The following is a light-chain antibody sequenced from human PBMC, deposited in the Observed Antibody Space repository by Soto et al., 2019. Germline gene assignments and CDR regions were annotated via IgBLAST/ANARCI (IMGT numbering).Light chain of an antibody. CDR3: QQYESYPMT. J-gene: IGKJ4*01. CDR1: QSISSW. Sequence: DRQMTQYPSTLSASVGDRVTITCRASQSISSWLAWYQQKPGKAPKLLISKASTVQSGVPPRFSGSGSGTEFTLTISSLQPDDFATYYCQQYESYPMTFGGGTKVDIK. V-gene: IGKV1-5*03. CDR2: KAS.